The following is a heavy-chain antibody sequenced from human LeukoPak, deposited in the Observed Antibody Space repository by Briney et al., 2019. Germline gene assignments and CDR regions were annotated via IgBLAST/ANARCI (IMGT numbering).Heavy chain of an antibody. J-gene: IGHJ4*02. CDR2: IYESGST. D-gene: IGHD6-13*01. Sequence: SETLSLTCAVYGESLNSYYWSWIRQPPGKGLEWIGEIYESGSTEYNPSLKSRVTMSLDTSKNQFSLKLSSVTAADTAVYFCARETTGAGTARPFDYWGQGTLVTVSS. V-gene: IGHV4-34*01. CDR3: ARETTGAGTARPFDY. CDR1: GESLNSYY.